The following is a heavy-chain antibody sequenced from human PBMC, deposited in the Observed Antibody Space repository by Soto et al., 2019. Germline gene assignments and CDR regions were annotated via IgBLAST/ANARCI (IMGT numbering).Heavy chain of an antibody. V-gene: IGHV1-69*12. CDR2: MIPMFGTA. CDR1: GGTFSTYA. Sequence: QVQLVQSGAEVKKPESSVKVSCKAPGGTFSTYAISWVRQAPGQGLEWMGGMIPMFGTANYAQRLQDRVTITADESTNTVYMELSSLRSEDTAVYFCASGIQLWLRRINNGYSGWGQGTLVTVX. D-gene: IGHD5-18*01. CDR3: ASGIQLWLRRINNGYSG. J-gene: IGHJ4*02.